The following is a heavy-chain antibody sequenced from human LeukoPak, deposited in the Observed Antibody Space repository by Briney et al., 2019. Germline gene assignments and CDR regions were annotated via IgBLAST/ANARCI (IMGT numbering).Heavy chain of an antibody. CDR3: ARATPDSSGYHDY. V-gene: IGHV4-38-2*01. J-gene: IGHJ4*02. Sequence: PDTLSLTCGHSGYSISSGYYWGWIRQPPGKGLEWIGSIYQSGSTYYNPSLKSRVTISVDTSKNQFSLKLSSVTAADTAVYYCARATPDSSGYHDYWGQGTLVTVSS. CDR1: GYSISSGYY. D-gene: IGHD3-22*01. CDR2: IYQSGST.